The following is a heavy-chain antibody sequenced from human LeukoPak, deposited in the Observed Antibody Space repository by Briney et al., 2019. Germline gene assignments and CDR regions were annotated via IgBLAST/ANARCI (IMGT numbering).Heavy chain of an antibody. D-gene: IGHD5-24*01. CDR3: MRHEEEDGYNAKPFDF. CDR1: GGFISNSNYY. Sequence: SETLSLTCTVSGGFISNSNYYWGWVRQPPGKGLEWIGTIYYSGNTYYNPSLKSRVTISVDTSKNQFSLRLSSVTAADTAVYICMRHEEEDGYNAKPFDFWGQGTLVTVSS. CDR2: IYYSGNT. J-gene: IGHJ4*02. V-gene: IGHV4-39*01.